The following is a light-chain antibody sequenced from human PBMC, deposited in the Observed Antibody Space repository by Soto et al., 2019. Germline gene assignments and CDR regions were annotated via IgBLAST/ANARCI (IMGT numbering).Light chain of an antibody. V-gene: IGKV1-9*01. Sequence: DIQLTQSPSFLSASVGDRVTITCRASQDISSYLAWFQQKPGKAPKLLIYAASTLQSGVPSRFSDSGSGTEFTLTISSLQPEDFATYYCQQVNSYSITFGQGTRLEIK. J-gene: IGKJ5*01. CDR3: QQVNSYSIT. CDR2: AAS. CDR1: QDISSY.